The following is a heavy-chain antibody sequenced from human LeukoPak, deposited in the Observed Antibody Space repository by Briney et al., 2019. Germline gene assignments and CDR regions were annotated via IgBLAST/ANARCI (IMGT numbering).Heavy chain of an antibody. CDR2: SNRSGRT. D-gene: IGHD2-15*01. V-gene: IGHV4-34*01. J-gene: IGHJ4*02. CDR3: ARGLGDIVVVVAPTYYFDC. Sequence: SETLPLTCAVCGGSFSGYYCYGIRQPPGKGREGIGESNRSGRTNYNRSPERRVTMSVERAKNECPLKLSSVTVADTAVNYCARGLGDIVVVVAPTYYFDCWGEGTRVIVS. CDR1: GGSFSGYY.